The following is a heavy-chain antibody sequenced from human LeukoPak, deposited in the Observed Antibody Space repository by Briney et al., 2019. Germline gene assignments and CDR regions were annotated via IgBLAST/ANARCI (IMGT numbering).Heavy chain of an antibody. J-gene: IGHJ4*02. CDR3: ARESLQSNDYGDYYDY. D-gene: IGHD4-17*01. Sequence: GRSLRLSCAASGFTFSSYAMHWVRQAPGKGLGWVAVISYDGSNKYYADSVKGRFTISRDNSKNTLYLQMNSLRAEDAAVYYCARESLQSNDYGDYYDYWGQGTLVTVSS. CDR1: GFTFSSYA. CDR2: ISYDGSNK. V-gene: IGHV3-30*04.